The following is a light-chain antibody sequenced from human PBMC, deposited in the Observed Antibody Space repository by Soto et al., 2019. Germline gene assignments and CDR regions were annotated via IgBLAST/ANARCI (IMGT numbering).Light chain of an antibody. Sequence: DIQMTQSPSTLSASVGDRVTITCRASQSISPWLAWYQQKPGKAPKLLIYKASSLESAVPSRFSGSGSGTEFTLTISSLQPDDFATYYCQQYKTYSRTFGQGTKVEIK. V-gene: IGKV1-5*03. J-gene: IGKJ1*01. CDR2: KAS. CDR1: QSISPW. CDR3: QQYKTYSRT.